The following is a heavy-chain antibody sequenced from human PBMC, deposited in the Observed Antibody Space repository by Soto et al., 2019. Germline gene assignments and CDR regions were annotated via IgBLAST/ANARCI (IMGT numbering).Heavy chain of an antibody. CDR1: GGTFSSYA. V-gene: IGHV1-69*06. J-gene: IGHJ6*02. Sequence: QVQLVQSGAEVKKPGSSVKVSCKASGGTFSSYAISWVRQAPGQGLEWMGGIIPIFGTANYAQKFQGRVTITADKSTSTAYMELSSLRSEDTAVYYCARWEGGKLSIAADRYGMDVWGQGTTVTVSS. CDR2: IIPIFGTA. CDR3: ARWEGGKLSIAADRYGMDV. D-gene: IGHD6-25*01.